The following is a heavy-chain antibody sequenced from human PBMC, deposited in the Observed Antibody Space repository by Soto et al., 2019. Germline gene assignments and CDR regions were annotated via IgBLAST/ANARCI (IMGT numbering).Heavy chain of an antibody. Sequence: GESLKISSKGSGYSFTSYWISWVRQMPGKGLEWMGRIDPSDSYTNYSPSFQGHVTISADKSISTAYLQWSSLRSEDTAVYYCARSTGYYPIDYWGQGTLVTVSS. J-gene: IGHJ4*02. CDR3: ARSTGYYPIDY. CDR2: IDPSDSYT. CDR1: GYSFTSYW. V-gene: IGHV5-10-1*01. D-gene: IGHD3-9*01.